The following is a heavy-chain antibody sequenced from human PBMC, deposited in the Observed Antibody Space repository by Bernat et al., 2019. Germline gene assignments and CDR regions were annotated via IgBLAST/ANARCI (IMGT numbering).Heavy chain of an antibody. D-gene: IGHD2-2*01. CDR1: GFTFSSYW. CDR3: ARDTCNSSSCYAAFDF. CDR2: INSDGSST. Sequence: EVQLVESGGGLVQPGGSLRLSCAASGFTFSSYWMHWVRQAPGKGLVWVSRINSDGSSTSYADSVKGRFTISRDNAKKSLFLQMDSLRAEDTAVYYCARDTCNSSSCYAAFDFWGQGTMVTVSS. V-gene: IGHV3-74*01. J-gene: IGHJ3*01.